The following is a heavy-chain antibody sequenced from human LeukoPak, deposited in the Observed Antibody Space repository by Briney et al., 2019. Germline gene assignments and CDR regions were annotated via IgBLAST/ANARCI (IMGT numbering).Heavy chain of an antibody. CDR2: IYHSGST. V-gene: IGHV4-38-2*02. CDR3: ARVVVAAAWFDP. D-gene: IGHD2-15*01. J-gene: IGHJ5*02. Sequence: PSETLSLTCTVSGYSISSGYYWGWIRQPPGKGLEWIGRIYHSGSTYYNPSLKSRVTISVDTSKNQFSLKLSSVTAADTAVYYCARVVVAAAWFDPWGQGTLVTVSS. CDR1: GYSISSGYY.